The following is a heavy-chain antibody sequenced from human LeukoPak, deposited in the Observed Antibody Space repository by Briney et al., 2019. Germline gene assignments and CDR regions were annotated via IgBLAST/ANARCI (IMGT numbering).Heavy chain of an antibody. CDR3: ATNSKIVGATFDY. J-gene: IGHJ4*02. V-gene: IGHV1-8*03. Sequence: ASVKVSCKASGYTFTSYDINWVRQATGQGLEWMGWMNPNSGNTGYAQKFQGRVTITRNTSISTAYMELSSLRSEDTAVYYCATNSKIVGATFDYWGQGTLVTVSS. CDR1: GYTFTSYD. D-gene: IGHD1-26*01. CDR2: MNPNSGNT.